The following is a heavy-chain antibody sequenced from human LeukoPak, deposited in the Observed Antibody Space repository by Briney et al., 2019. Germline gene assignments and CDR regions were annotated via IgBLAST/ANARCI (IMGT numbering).Heavy chain of an antibody. CDR1: GGSISSYY. D-gene: IGHD5-12*01. V-gene: IGHV4-4*07. J-gene: IGHJ4*02. CDR3: ARDWGPSGYDYSEFDY. Sequence: SETLSLTCTVSGGSISSYYWSWIRQPAGKGLEWIGRIYTSGSTNYNPSLKSRVTMSVDTSKNQFSLKLSSVTAADTAVYDCARDWGPSGYDYSEFDYWGQGTLVTVSS. CDR2: IYTSGST.